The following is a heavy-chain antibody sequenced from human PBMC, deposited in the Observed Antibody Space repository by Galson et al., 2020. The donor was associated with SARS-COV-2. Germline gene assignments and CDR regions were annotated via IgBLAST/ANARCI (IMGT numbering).Heavy chain of an antibody. J-gene: IGHJ3*02. D-gene: IGHD3-10*01. CDR3: AKDGWFGELLFSWGAFDI. V-gene: IGHV3-9*01. Sequence: GGSLRLSCAASGFTFDDYAMHWVRQAPGKGLEWVSGISWNSGSIGYADSVKGRFTISRDNAKNSLYLQMNSLRAEDTALYYCAKDGWFGELLFSWGAFDIWGQGTMVTVSS. CDR2: ISWNSGSI. CDR1: GFTFDDYA.